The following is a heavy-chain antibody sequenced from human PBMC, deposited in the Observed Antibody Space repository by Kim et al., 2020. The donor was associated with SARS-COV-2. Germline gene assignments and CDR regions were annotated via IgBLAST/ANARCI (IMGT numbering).Heavy chain of an antibody. CDR2: INHSGST. CDR3: ARDFSWGILDY. J-gene: IGHJ4*02. V-gene: IGHV4-34*01. CDR1: GGSFSGYY. Sequence: SETLSLTCAVYGGSFSGYYWSWIRQPPGKGLEWIGEINHSGSTNYNPSLKSRVTISVDTSKNQFSLKLSSVTAADTAVYYCARDFSWGILDYWGQGTLVTVSS. D-gene: IGHD6-13*01.